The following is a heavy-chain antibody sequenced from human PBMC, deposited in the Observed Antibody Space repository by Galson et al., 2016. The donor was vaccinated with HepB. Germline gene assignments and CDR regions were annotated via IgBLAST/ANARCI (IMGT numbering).Heavy chain of an antibody. J-gene: IGHJ3*01. CDR3: ARGGITMFEVVVSQDALDL. CDR1: GFTITNNY. Sequence: SLRLSCAASGFTITNNYMTWVRQAPGKGLEWVSVVYSSGTTYYADSVKGRFTISRDNSKNTVHLQMDSLRAEDTAVYYCARGGITMFEVVVSQDALDLWGQGTMVSVSS. D-gene: IGHD2-2*01. V-gene: IGHV3-53*01. CDR2: VYSSGTT.